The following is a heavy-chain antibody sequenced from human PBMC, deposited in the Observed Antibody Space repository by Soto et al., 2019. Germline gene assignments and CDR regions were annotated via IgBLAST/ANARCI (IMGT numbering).Heavy chain of an antibody. CDR2: INHSGST. Sequence: QVQLQQWGAGLLKPSETLSLTCAVYGGSFGGYYWSWIRQPPGKGLEWIGEINHSGSTNYNPSLKSRVTISVDTSKNQFSLKLSSVTAADTAVYYCARVGGTYGSGSYYYRYWGQGTLVTVSS. CDR1: GGSFGGYY. CDR3: ARVGGTYGSGSYYYRY. V-gene: IGHV4-34*01. D-gene: IGHD3-10*01. J-gene: IGHJ4*02.